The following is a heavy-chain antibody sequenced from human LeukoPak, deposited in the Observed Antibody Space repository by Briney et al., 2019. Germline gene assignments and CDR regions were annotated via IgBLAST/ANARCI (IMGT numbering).Heavy chain of an antibody. CDR1: GFTFSSYA. D-gene: IGHD6-13*01. CDR3: ARGQQLYFDY. Sequence: GRSLRLSCAASGFTFSSYAMHWVRQAPGKGLEWVAVISYDGSNKYYADSVKCRFTISRDNSKNTLYLQMNSLRAEDTAVYYCARGQQLYFDYWGQGTLVTVSS. J-gene: IGHJ4*02. CDR2: ISYDGSNK. V-gene: IGHV3-30-3*01.